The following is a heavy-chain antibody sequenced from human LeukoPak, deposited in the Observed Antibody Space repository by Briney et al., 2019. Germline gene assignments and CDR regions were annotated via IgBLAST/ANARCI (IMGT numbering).Heavy chain of an antibody. Sequence: SETLSLTCAVYGGSFSGYYWSWIRQPPGKGLEWIGEINHSGSTNYNPSLKSRVTISVDRSKNQFSLKLSSVTAADTAVYYCARAGIGQDGPLARIAAAGTFDYWGQGTLVTVSS. CDR1: GGSFSGYY. CDR3: ARAGIGQDGPLARIAAAGTFDY. CDR2: INHSGST. J-gene: IGHJ4*02. D-gene: IGHD6-13*01. V-gene: IGHV4-34*01.